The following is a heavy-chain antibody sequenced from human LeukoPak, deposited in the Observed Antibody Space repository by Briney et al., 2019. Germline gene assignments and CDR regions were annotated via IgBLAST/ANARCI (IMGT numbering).Heavy chain of an antibody. Sequence: SETLSLTCTVSGGSISSYYWSWIRQPPGKGLEWIGYIYYSGSTNYNPSLKSRVTISVDTSKNQFSLKLSSLTAADTAVYYCARTYYYGSGSDEWGQGTLVTVSS. V-gene: IGHV4-59*08. D-gene: IGHD3-10*01. CDR2: IYYSGST. J-gene: IGHJ4*02. CDR1: GGSISSYY. CDR3: ARTYYYGSGSDE.